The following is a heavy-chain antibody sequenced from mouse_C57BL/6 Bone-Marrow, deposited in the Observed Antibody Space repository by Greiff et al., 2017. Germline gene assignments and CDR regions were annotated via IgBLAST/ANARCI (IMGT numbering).Heavy chain of an antibody. J-gene: IGHJ1*03. CDR3: ARDPIYYYGSSYRYFDV. D-gene: IGHD1-1*01. CDR1: GYTFTSYG. V-gene: IGHV1-81*01. CDR2: IYPRSGNT. Sequence: VQLQQSGAELARPGASVKLSCKASGYTFTSYGISWVKQRTGQGLEWIGEIYPRSGNTYYNEKFKGKATLTADKSSSTAYMELRSLTSEDSAVYFCARDPIYYYGSSYRYFDVWGTGTTVTVSS.